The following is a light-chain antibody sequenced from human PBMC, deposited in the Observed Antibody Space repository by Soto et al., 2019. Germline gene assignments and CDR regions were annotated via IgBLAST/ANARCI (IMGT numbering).Light chain of an antibody. CDR2: GAS. J-gene: IGKJ4*01. CDR3: QQYNDLVT. CDR1: QSVSTN. V-gene: IGKV3-15*01. Sequence: VMTQSPVTLSVSPGERATLSCRASQSVSTNLAWYQHKPGQAPRFLIYGASTRATGIPARFSGSGSGTEFTLTISSLQSEDSAVYYCQQYNDLVTLGGGTKVEIK.